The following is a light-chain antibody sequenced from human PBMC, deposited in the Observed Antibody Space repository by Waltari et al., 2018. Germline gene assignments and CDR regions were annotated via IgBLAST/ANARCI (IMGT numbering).Light chain of an antibody. J-gene: IGLJ2*01. V-gene: IGLV10-54*04. CDR3: SAWDSSLSVVV. Sequence: QAGLTQPPSVSKGLSQTATLTCTGHSNNVGNQGAAWLQQHQGHPPKLLSYRNNNRPSGISERFSASRSGNTASLTITGLQPEDEADYYCSAWDSSLSVVVFGGGTKLTVL. CDR1: SNNVGNQG. CDR2: RNN.